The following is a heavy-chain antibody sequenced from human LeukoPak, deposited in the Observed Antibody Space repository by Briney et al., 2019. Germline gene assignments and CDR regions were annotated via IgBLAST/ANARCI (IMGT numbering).Heavy chain of an antibody. Sequence: APVKVSCKASGYTFTSYGISWVRQAPGQGLEWMGWISAYNGNTNYAQKLQGRVTMTTDTSTSTAYMELRSLRSDDTAVYYCARDSSGTHLGYCSGGSCYSLDYWGQGTLVTVSS. CDR3: ARDSSGTHLGYCSGGSCYSLDY. D-gene: IGHD2-15*01. V-gene: IGHV1-18*01. CDR2: ISAYNGNT. J-gene: IGHJ4*02. CDR1: GYTFTSYG.